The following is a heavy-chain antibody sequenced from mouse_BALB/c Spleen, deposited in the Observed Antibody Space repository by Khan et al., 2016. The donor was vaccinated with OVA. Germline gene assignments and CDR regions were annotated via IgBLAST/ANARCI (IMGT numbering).Heavy chain of an antibody. CDR2: IWAGGST. CDR1: GFSLTSYG. J-gene: IGHJ2*01. CDR3: ARLKDI. D-gene: IGHD1-3*01. V-gene: IGHV2-9*02. Sequence: VELVESGPGLVAPSQSLSITCTVSGFSLTSYGVHWVRQPPGKGLEWLGVIWAGGSTNYNSALMSRLSISTDNTKSKVFLKMNSRQTDDTAMYYCARLKDIWGQGTTLTVSS.